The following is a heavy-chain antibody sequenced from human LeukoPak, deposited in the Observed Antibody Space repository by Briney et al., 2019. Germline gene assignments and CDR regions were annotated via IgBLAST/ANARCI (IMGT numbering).Heavy chain of an antibody. V-gene: IGHV4-59*12. CDR2: IYYSGST. CDR3: AREMYYYDSSGYDY. J-gene: IGHJ4*02. D-gene: IGHD3-22*01. CDR1: GGSISSYY. Sequence: PSETLSLTCTVSGGSISSYYWSWIRQPPGKGLEWIGYIYYSGSTNYNPSLKSRVTMSVDTSKNQFSLKLSSVTAADTAVYYCAREMYYYDSSGYDYWGQGTLVTVSS.